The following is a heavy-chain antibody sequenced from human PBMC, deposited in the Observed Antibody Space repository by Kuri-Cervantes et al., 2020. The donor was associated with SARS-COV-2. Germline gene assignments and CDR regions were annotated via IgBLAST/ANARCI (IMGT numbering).Heavy chain of an antibody. D-gene: IGHD6-19*01. V-gene: IGHV1-69*13. J-gene: IGHJ4*02. Sequence: SVKVSCKASGGTFSSYAISWVRQAPGQGLEWMGGIVPIFGTANYAQKFQGRVTITADESTSTAYVELSSLRSEDTAVYYCARGAVAGEWGFDYWGQGTLVTVSS. CDR1: GGTFSSYA. CDR2: IVPIFGTA. CDR3: ARGAVAGEWGFDY.